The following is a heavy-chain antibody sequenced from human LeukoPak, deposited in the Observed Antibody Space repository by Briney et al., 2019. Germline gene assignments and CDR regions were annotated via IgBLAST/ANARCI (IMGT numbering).Heavy chain of an antibody. V-gene: IGHV1-2*02. Sequence: ASVKVSCKASGYTFTGYYMHWVRQAPGQGLEWMGWINPNSGGTNYAQKFQGRVTMTRDTSISTAYMELSRLRSDDTAVYYCARDRNILTGYYDPFDYWGQGTLVTVSS. D-gene: IGHD3-9*01. CDR1: GYTFTGYY. CDR3: ARDRNILTGYYDPFDY. J-gene: IGHJ4*02. CDR2: INPNSGGT.